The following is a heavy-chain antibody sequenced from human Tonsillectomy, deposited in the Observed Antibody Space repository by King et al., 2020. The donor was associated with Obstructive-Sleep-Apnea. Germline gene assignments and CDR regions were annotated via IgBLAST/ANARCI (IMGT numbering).Heavy chain of an antibody. CDR1: GFTFSSYA. CDR2: ISYDGSNK. Sequence: VQLVQSGGGVVQPGRSLRLSCAASGFTFSSYAMHWVRQAPGKGLEWVAVISYDGSNKYYADSVKGRFTISRDNSKNTLYLPMNRLRAEDTAVYYCATMTDVDTAMDGLKYYGMDVWGQGTTVTVSS. D-gene: IGHD5-18*01. CDR3: ATMTDVDTAMDGLKYYGMDV. V-gene: IGHV3-30-3*01. J-gene: IGHJ6*02.